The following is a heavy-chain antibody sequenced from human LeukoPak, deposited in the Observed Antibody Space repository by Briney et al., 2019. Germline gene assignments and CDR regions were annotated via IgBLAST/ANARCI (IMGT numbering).Heavy chain of an antibody. CDR2: IYSGGTT. CDR1: AFIFSDKY. V-gene: IGHV3-66*02. D-gene: IGHD3-3*01. CDR3: ARLDGVWSGPYYKGYFEY. Sequence: GGSLRLSCAASAFIFSDKYMSWVRQAPGKGLEWVSVIYSGGTTYYSDSVRGRFTISRDNSKNTLYLLMNSLRAEDTAVYYCARLDGVWSGPYYKGYFEYWGQGTLVTVSS. J-gene: IGHJ4*02.